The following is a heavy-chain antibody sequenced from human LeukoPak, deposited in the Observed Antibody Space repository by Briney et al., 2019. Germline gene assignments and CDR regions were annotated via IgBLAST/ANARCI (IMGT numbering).Heavy chain of an antibody. CDR1: GGTFSSYA. Sequence: ASVTVSCKASGGTFSSYAISWVRQAPGQGLEWMGGIIPIFGTANYAQKLQGRVTMTTDTSTSTAYMELRSLRSEDTAVYYCAGGRTDIVVVPATLRNYYFDYWGQGTLVTVSS. J-gene: IGHJ4*02. CDR3: AGGRTDIVVVPATLRNYYFDY. D-gene: IGHD2-2*01. CDR2: IIPIFGTA. V-gene: IGHV1-69*05.